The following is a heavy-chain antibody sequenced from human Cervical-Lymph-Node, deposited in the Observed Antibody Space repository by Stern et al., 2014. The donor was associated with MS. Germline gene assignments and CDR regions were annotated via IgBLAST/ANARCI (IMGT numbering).Heavy chain of an antibody. CDR2: INPSAGST. Sequence: VQLVESGAEVKKPGASVKVSCKASGYTFTTYYMHWVRQAPGQGLEWMGIINPSAGSTSYAQKFQGRVTMTRDTSMSTVYMELSSLRSEDTAVYYCARGYCSAGLCIPDDHQWGQGTLVTVSS. D-gene: IGHD2-15*01. J-gene: IGHJ4*02. V-gene: IGHV1-46*03. CDR1: GYTFTTYY. CDR3: ARGYCSAGLCIPDDHQ.